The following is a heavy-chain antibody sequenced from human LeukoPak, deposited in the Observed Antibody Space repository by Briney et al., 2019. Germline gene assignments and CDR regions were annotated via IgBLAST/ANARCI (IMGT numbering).Heavy chain of an antibody. Sequence: PGGSLRLSCAASGYTFSSFNMNWVRQAPGKGLEWVSSITSGRTYIYYADSVKGRFTISRDNAKNSLFLQMNSLRAEDTAVYYCARGAVSAAADYWGQGTLVTVSS. CDR2: ITSGRTYI. D-gene: IGHD6-13*01. J-gene: IGHJ4*02. CDR3: ARGAVSAAADY. V-gene: IGHV3-21*01. CDR1: GYTFSSFN.